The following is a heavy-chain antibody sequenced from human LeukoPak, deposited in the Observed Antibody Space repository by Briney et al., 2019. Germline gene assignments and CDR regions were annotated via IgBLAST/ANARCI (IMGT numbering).Heavy chain of an antibody. Sequence: ASVKVSCKASGYTFTGHYMHWVRQAPGQGLEWMGWINPSSGGTNYAQKFQGRVTMTRDTSISTAYMELSRLRSDDTAVYYCARVSTYYYDSSGYYRFDYWGQGTLVTVSS. CDR1: GYTFTGHY. V-gene: IGHV1-2*02. J-gene: IGHJ4*02. D-gene: IGHD3-22*01. CDR2: INPSSGGT. CDR3: ARVSTYYYDSSGYYRFDY.